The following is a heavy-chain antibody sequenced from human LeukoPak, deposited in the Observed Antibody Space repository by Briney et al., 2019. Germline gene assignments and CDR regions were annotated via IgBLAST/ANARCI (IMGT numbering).Heavy chain of an antibody. V-gene: IGHV3-23*01. CDR3: AKVAPTYYDFWSGYYMDY. D-gene: IGHD3-3*01. CDR1: GFTFSSYA. CDR2: ISGSGGST. J-gene: IGHJ4*02. Sequence: GGSLRLSCAASGFTFSSYAMSWVRQAPGKVLEGFSAISGSGGSTYYADSVKGRFTISRDNSKNTLYLQMNSLRAEDTAVYYCAKVAPTYYDFWSGYYMDYWGQGALVTVSS.